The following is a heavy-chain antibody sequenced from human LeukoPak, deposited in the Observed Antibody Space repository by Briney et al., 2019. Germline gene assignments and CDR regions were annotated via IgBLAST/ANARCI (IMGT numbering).Heavy chain of an antibody. CDR3: ARERYSNGEFDY. Sequence: SETLSLTCAVYGGSLSGYYWSWIRQPPGKGLEWIGEINHSGSTNYNPSLKSRVTISVGTSKNQFSLKLSSVTAADTAVYYCARERYSNGEFDYWGQGTLVTVSS. CDR2: INHSGST. CDR1: GGSLSGYY. V-gene: IGHV4-34*01. J-gene: IGHJ4*02. D-gene: IGHD6-19*01.